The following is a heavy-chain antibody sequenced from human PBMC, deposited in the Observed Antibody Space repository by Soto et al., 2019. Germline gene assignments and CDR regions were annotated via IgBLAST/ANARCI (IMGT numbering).Heavy chain of an antibody. CDR3: ARDGRFWGLRYRRGDAFDI. D-gene: IGHD2-21*02. Sequence: SETLYHTCTVSGGSISSGGYYWSWIRQHPGKGIEWNGYIYYSGSTYYKPSLKSRVTISVDKSKNQFSLKLRSVTLADTDVYSCARDGRFWGLRYRRGDAFDICGKRTMVTVSS. CDR2: IYYSGST. J-gene: IGHJ3*02. CDR1: GGSISSGGYY. V-gene: IGHV4-31*03.